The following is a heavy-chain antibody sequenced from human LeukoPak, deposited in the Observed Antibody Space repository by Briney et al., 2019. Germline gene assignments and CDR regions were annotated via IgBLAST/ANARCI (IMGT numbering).Heavy chain of an antibody. CDR3: ARWTYYDSSSYYFDY. D-gene: IGHD3-22*01. CDR2: IIPIFGTA. V-gene: IGHV1-69*01. J-gene: IGHJ4*02. Sequence: GSSVKVSCKASGGTFGSYAIGWVRQAPGQGLEWMGGIIPIFGTANYAQKFQGRVTITADESTSTAYMELSSLRSEDTAVHYCARWTYYDSSSYYFDYWGQGTLVTVSS. CDR1: GGTFGSYA.